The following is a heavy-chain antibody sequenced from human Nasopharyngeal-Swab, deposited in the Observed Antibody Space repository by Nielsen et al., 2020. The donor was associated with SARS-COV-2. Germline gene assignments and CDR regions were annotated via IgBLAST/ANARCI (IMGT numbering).Heavy chain of an antibody. CDR3: AKDSYSSGWIDY. CDR1: GFSFDDYT. Sequence: GESLKISCAASGFSFDDYTMHWVRQAPGKGLEWVSLISWDGGNTYYADSVRGRFTISRDNSKNSLYLQMNSLRTEDTALYYCAKDSYSSGWIDYWGQGTLATVSS. CDR2: ISWDGGNT. V-gene: IGHV3-43*01. D-gene: IGHD6-19*01. J-gene: IGHJ4*02.